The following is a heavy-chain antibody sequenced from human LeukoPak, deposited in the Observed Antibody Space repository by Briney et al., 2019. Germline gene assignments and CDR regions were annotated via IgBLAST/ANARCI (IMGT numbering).Heavy chain of an antibody. D-gene: IGHD3-22*01. J-gene: IGHJ4*02. CDR1: GITLSNYG. V-gene: IGHV3-23*01. CDR3: AKRGVVIRVILVGFHKEAYYFDS. Sequence: TGGSLRLPCAVSGITLSNYGMSWVRQAPGKGLEWVAGISGSGGGTNYADSVKGRFTISRDNPKNTLYLQMNSLRAEDTAVYFCAKRGVVIRVILVGFHKEAYYFDSWGQGALVTVSS. CDR2: ISGSGGGT.